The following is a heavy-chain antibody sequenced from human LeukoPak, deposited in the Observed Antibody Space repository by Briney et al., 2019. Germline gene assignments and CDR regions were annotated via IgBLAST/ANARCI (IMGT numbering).Heavy chain of an antibody. CDR1: GGSIGSYY. Sequence: PSETLSLTCTVSGGSIGSYYWSWIRQPPGKGLEWIGYIYYSGSTNYNPSLKSRVTISVDTSKNQFSLKLSSVTAADTAVYYCASPSEDSSGWESFDYWGQGTLVTVSS. D-gene: IGHD6-19*01. V-gene: IGHV4-59*01. CDR3: ASPSEDSSGWESFDY. CDR2: IYYSGST. J-gene: IGHJ4*02.